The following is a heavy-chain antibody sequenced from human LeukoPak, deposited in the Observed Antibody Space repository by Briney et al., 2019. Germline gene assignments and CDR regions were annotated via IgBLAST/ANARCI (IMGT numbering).Heavy chain of an antibody. D-gene: IGHD3-3*01. V-gene: IGHV3-30*02. Sequence: GGSLRLSCAASGFTFSSYGMHWVRQAPGKGLEGVAFIRYDGSNKYYADSVKGRFTISRDNSKNTLYLQMNSLRAEDTAVYYCAKDFTYYDFWSGYYSGAAGPHQVDYWGQGTLVTVSS. J-gene: IGHJ4*02. CDR2: IRYDGSNK. CDR1: GFTFSSYG. CDR3: AKDFTYYDFWSGYYSGAAGPHQVDY.